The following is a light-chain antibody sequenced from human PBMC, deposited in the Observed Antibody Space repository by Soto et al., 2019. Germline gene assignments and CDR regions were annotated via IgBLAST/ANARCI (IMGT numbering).Light chain of an antibody. Sequence: DIQVTQTPSTLAASVGDRVTITCRASQIISTWLAWYQQKPGKAPNLLIYKASRLESGVPARFSGSGSGTEVTLTISSLQPDDFATYYCQQYYSWPLTFGGGTKVEFK. CDR1: QIISTW. V-gene: IGKV1-5*03. J-gene: IGKJ4*01. CDR2: KAS. CDR3: QQYYSWPLT.